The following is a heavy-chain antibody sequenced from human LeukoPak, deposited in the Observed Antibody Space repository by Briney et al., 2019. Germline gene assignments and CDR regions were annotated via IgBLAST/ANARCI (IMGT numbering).Heavy chain of an antibody. CDR3: ARGDSSGYYYLDY. Sequence: GSSVKVSCKASGGTFSSYAISWVRQAPGQGLEWMGGIIPIFGTANYAQKFQGRVTITADESTSTAYMELSSLRSEVTAVYYCARGDSSGYYYLDYWGQGTLVTVSS. CDR1: GGTFSSYA. CDR2: IIPIFGTA. D-gene: IGHD3-22*01. J-gene: IGHJ4*02. V-gene: IGHV1-69*01.